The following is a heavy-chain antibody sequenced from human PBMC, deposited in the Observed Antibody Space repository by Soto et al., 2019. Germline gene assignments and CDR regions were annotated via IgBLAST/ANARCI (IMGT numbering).Heavy chain of an antibody. CDR1: GFTFSSYS. D-gene: IGHD1-7*01. J-gene: IGHJ4*02. V-gene: IGHV3-21*01. CDR3: AREEDPELGSPTDY. CDR2: ISSSSSYI. Sequence: GGSLRLSCAASGFTFSSYSMNWVRQAPGKGLEWVSSISSSSSYIYYADSVKGRFTISRDNAKNSLYLQMNSLRAEDTAVYYCAREEDPELGSPTDYWGQGTLVTVSS.